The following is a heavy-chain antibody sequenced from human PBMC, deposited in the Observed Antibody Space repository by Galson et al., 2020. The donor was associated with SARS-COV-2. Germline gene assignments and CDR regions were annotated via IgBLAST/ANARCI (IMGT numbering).Heavy chain of an antibody. CDR3: ARGGSYVRIWFDS. CDR1: GGSISRSY. CDR2: MSHRGTT. J-gene: IGHJ5*01. V-gene: IGHV4-59*01. Sequence: ASETLSLTCTVSGGSISRSYWSWIRQPPGKRLAWIGYMSHRGTTRYNPPLKSRVTTSVDTSRNQFSLTLTSVTAADTAVYYCARGGSYVRIWFDSWGQGTPVTVSS. D-gene: IGHD1-26*01.